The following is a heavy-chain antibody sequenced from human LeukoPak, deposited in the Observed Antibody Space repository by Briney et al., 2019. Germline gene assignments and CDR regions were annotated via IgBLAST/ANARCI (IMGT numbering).Heavy chain of an antibody. Sequence: SVKVSCKASGGTFSSYAISWVRQAPGQGLEWMGRIIPILGIANYAQKFQGRVTITTDESTSTAYMELRSLRSDDTAVYYCAREYGSTELYNYWGQGTLVTVSS. CDR2: IIPILGIA. CDR3: AREYGSTELYNY. V-gene: IGHV1-69*04. J-gene: IGHJ4*02. D-gene: IGHD3-10*01. CDR1: GGTFSSYA.